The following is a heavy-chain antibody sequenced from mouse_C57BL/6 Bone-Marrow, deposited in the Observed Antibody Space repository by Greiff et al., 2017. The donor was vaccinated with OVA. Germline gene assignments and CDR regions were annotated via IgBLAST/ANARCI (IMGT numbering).Heavy chain of an antibody. D-gene: IGHD1-1*01. V-gene: IGHV5-17*01. J-gene: IGHJ1*03. CDR1: GFTFSDYG. CDR3: ARGTTVVYWYFDV. CDR2: ISSGSSTI. Sequence: EVQGVESGGGLVKPGGSLKLSCAASGFTFSDYGMHWVRQAPEQGLEWVAYISSGSSTIYYADTVKGRFTISRDNAKNTLFLQMTRLRSEDTAMYDCARGTTVVYWYFDVWGTGTTVTVSS.